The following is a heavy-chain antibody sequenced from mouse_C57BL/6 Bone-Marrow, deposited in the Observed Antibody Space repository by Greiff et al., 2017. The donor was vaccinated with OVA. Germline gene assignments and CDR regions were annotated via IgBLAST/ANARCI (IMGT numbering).Heavy chain of an antibody. D-gene: IGHD1-1*01. Sequence: QVQLQQSGPGLVAPSQSLSITCTVSGFSLTSYGVDWVRQSPGKGLEWLGVIWGVGSTNYNSALKSRLSISKDNSKSQVFLKMNSLQTDDTAMYYCATDYYGSMGAYWGQGTLVTVSA. J-gene: IGHJ3*01. CDR1: GFSLTSYG. V-gene: IGHV2-6*01. CDR3: ATDYYGSMGAY. CDR2: IWGVGST.